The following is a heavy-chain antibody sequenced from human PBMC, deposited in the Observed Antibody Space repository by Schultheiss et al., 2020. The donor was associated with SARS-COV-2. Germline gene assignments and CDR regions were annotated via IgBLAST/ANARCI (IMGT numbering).Heavy chain of an antibody. CDR1: GFTFSSYA. CDR2: ISGSGGST. D-gene: IGHD6-6*01. CDR3: AKEGAHSIAARPRQWLVSPVWN. Sequence: GSLRLSCAASGFTFSSYAMSWVRQAPGKGLEWVSAISGSGGSTYYADSVKGRFTISRDNSKNTLYLQMNSLRAEDTAVYYCAKEGAHSIAARPRQWLVSPVWNWGQGTLVTVSS. J-gene: IGHJ4*02. V-gene: IGHV3-23*01.